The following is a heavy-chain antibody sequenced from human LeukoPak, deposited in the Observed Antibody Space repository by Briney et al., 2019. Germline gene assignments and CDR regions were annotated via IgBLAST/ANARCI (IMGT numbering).Heavy chain of an antibody. CDR3: ARDRGWRGGYYFDY. J-gene: IGHJ4*02. CDR2: IYYSGST. Sequence: LRLSCAASGFTFSDYYMSWIRQPPGKGLEWIGSIYYSGSTYYNPSLKSRVTISVDTSKNQFSLKLSSVTAADTAVYYCARDRGWRGGYYFDYWGQGTLVTVSS. V-gene: IGHV4-38-2*02. D-gene: IGHD3-10*01. CDR1: GFTFSDYY.